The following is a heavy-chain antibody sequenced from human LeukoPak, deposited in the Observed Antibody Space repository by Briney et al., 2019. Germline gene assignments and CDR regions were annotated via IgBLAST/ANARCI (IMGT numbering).Heavy chain of an antibody. V-gene: IGHV4-30-2*01. D-gene: IGHD2-21*02. J-gene: IGHJ4*02. CDR2: IYHSGST. CDR3: ASVVVTAIDGYYFDY. CDR1: GGSISRGGYS. Sequence: SETLSLTCAVSGGSISRGGYSWSWIRQPPGKGLEWIGYIYHSGSTYYNPSLKSRVTISVDRSKNQFSLKLSSVTAADTAVYYCASVVVTAIDGYYFDYWGQGTLVTVSS.